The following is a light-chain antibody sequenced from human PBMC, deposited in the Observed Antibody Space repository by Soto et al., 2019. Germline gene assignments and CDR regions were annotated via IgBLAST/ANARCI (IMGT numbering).Light chain of an antibody. J-gene: IGKJ4*01. CDR3: QQRSNWPLT. Sequence: EIVLTQSPATLSLSPGXXATXSXRXSQSVSSYLAWYQQKPGQAPRLLIYDASNRATGIPARFSGSGSGTDFTLTISSLEPEDFAVYYCQQRSNWPLTFGGGTKVEIK. CDR1: QSVSSY. V-gene: IGKV3-11*01. CDR2: DAS.